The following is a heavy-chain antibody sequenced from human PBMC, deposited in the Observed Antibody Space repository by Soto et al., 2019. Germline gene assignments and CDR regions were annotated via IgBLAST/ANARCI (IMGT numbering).Heavy chain of an antibody. J-gene: IGHJ4*02. CDR3: ARALNDYSDYYYFDY. D-gene: IGHD4-17*01. CDR2: MYYSGNA. Sequence: SDPLSLTCTVSGASISRYYWSWIRQSPGKGLEWIGYMYYSGNANYNPSLRSRITISVDTSKNQFSLNLNSVTAADTAVYYCARALNDYSDYYYFDYWGQGTLVTVS. CDR1: GASISRYY. V-gene: IGHV4-59*01.